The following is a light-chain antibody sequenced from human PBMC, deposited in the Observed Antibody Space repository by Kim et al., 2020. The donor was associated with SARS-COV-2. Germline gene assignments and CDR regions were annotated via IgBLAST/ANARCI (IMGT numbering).Light chain of an antibody. CDR3: CSYAGSSTLV. CDR1: SSDVGSYNL. Sequence: GQSITISCTGTSSDVGSYNLVSWYQQHPGKAPILMIYEVSKRPSGVSNRFSGSKSGNTASLTISGLQAEDEADYYCCSYAGSSTLVFGGGTQLTVL. V-gene: IGLV2-23*02. CDR2: EVS. J-gene: IGLJ2*01.